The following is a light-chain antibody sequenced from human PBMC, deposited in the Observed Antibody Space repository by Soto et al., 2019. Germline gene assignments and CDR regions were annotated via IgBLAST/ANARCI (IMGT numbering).Light chain of an antibody. CDR3: GTWDTSLRVV. CDR1: SSNIGSNY. J-gene: IGLJ2*01. V-gene: IGLV1-51*01. Sequence: QSVLTQPPSVSAAPGQRVTISCSGSSSNIGSNYVSWYQLLPGTAPKLLIYGNNKRPSGIPDRFSGSKSGTSATLGITGLQTGDEADYYCGTWDTSLRVVFGGGTKLTVL. CDR2: GNN.